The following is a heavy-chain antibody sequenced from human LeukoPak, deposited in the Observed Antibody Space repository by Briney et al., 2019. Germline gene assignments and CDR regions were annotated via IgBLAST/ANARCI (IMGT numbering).Heavy chain of an antibody. D-gene: IGHD7-27*01. V-gene: IGHV3-23*01. J-gene: IGHJ3*01. CDR2: ISSSGDTT. Sequence: GGSLRLSCAASGFTFSTYAMSWVRQAPGKGLEWVSSISSSGDTTYYADSVRGRFTISRDNSKNTVHLQVNTLRAEDTAVYHCAKDTGQLGIREVFDVWGQGTMVAVSS. CDR3: AKDTGQLGIREVFDV. CDR1: GFTFSTYA.